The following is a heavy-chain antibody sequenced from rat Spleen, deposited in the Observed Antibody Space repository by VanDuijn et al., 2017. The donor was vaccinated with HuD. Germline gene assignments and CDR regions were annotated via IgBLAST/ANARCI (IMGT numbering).Heavy chain of an antibody. Sequence: EVQLVESGGGLVQPGRSLKLSCAASGFTYSNYVMAWVRQAPTRGLEWVASISPGGGNAYYRDPVKGRFTISRDNAKDSLFLKMDSLRSEDTATYYCAKRAGSYYYCDHWGQGVMVTVSS. J-gene: IGHJ2*01. CDR1: GFTYSNYV. D-gene: IGHD1-12*02. V-gene: IGHV5S13*01. CDR2: ISPGGGNA. CDR3: AKRAGSYYYCDH.